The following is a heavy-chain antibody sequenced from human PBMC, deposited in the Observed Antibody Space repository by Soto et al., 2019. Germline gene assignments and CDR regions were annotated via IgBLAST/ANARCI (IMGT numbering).Heavy chain of an antibody. CDR3: AKDGAPDAEMATIFFDY. D-gene: IGHD5-12*01. V-gene: IGHV3-30*18. J-gene: IGHJ4*02. CDR1: GFTFSSYG. Sequence: QVQLVESGGGVVQPGRSLRLSCAASGFTFSSYGMHWVRQAPGKGLEWVAVISYDGSNKYYADSVKGRFTISRDNSKNTLYLQMNSLRAEDTAVYYCAKDGAPDAEMATIFFDYWGQGTLVTVSS. CDR2: ISYDGSNK.